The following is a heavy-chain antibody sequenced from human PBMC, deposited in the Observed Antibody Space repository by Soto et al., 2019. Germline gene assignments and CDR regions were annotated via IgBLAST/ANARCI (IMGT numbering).Heavy chain of an antibody. CDR1: GGSISGHY. CDR2: IFYSGSS. CDR3: ARVGSSGWSPDY. D-gene: IGHD6-19*01. V-gene: IGHV4-59*11. Sequence: QVQLQESGPGLVKPSETLSLTCTVSGGSISGHYWTWIRQPPGKGLEWIGYIFYSGSSNYNPTLKSRIPISVDKTKNQFSLKLSSVTASDTAVDFCARVGSSGWSPDYWGPGTLVTVSS. J-gene: IGHJ4*02.